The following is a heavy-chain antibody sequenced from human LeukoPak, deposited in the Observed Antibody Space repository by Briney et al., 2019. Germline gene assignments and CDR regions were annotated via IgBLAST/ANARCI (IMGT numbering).Heavy chain of an antibody. D-gene: IGHD3-9*01. Sequence: PSETLSLTCAVSGYSISSGYYWGWIRQPPGKGLEWIGSIYHSGSTYYNPSLESRVTISVDTSKNQFSLKLSSVTAADTAVYYCARDLFWDFDWPTFDYWGQGTLVTVSS. J-gene: IGHJ4*02. CDR1: GYSISSGYY. CDR3: ARDLFWDFDWPTFDY. CDR2: IYHSGST. V-gene: IGHV4-38-2*02.